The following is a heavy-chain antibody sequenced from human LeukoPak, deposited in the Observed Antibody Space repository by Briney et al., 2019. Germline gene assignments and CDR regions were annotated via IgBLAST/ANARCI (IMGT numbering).Heavy chain of an antibody. CDR2: ISYDGSNK. J-gene: IGHJ4*02. Sequence: GSLRLSCAASGFTFSSYGMHWVRQAPGKGLEWVAVISYDGSNKYYADSVRGRFTISRDNSKNTLYLQVNSLRAEDTAVYYCAKEEWYYGSSGTTEGGAYFDYWGQGTLVTVSS. CDR1: GFTFSSYG. D-gene: IGHD3-22*01. CDR3: AKEEWYYGSSGTTEGGAYFDY. V-gene: IGHV3-30*18.